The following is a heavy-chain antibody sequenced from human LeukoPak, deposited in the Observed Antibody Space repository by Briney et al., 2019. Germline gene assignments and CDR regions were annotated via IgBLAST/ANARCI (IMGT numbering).Heavy chain of an antibody. J-gene: IGHJ4*02. V-gene: IGHV4-59*01. Sequence: SETLSLTCTVSGGSLSSYYWSWIRQPPGKGLEWIGYIYYSGSTNYNPSLKSRVTISVDTSKNQFSLKLSSVTAADTAVYYCARAGDYVWGSYRSTSFDYWGQGTLVTVSS. CDR1: GGSLSSYY. CDR2: IYYSGST. D-gene: IGHD3-16*02. CDR3: ARAGDYVWGSYRSTSFDY.